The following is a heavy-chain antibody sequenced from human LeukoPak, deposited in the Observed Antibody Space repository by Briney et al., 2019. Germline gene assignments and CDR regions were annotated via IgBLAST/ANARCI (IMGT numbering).Heavy chain of an antibody. D-gene: IGHD6-25*01. J-gene: IGHJ6*02. CDR1: GGSINNNH. Sequence: SETPSLTCTVSGGSINNNHWTWIRKPPGKGLEWIGFVSSSGYTEYNPSLNSRLTISTDTSNNRFSLRLRSVTASDTAVYYCAKLSHIAAAGAYSYHALDVWGQGTTVTVSS. CDR2: VSSSGYT. CDR3: AKLSHIAAAGAYSYHALDV. V-gene: IGHV4-59*13.